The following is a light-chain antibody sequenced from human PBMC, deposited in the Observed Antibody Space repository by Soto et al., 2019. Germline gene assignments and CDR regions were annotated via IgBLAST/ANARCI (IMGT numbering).Light chain of an antibody. CDR1: QGVSSH. Sequence: DIQMTQSPSSLSASVGDRVTITCRASQGVSSHLAWYQQKPGTAPKLLIYAASTLQSGVPSRFSGSGSGTEFTLTISSLQPEDFATYHCQQLIGYPYTFGQGTKLQIK. J-gene: IGKJ2*01. CDR2: AAS. V-gene: IGKV1-9*01. CDR3: QQLIGYPYT.